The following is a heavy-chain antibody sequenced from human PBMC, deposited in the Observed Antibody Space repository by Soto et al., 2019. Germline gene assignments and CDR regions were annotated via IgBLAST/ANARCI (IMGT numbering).Heavy chain of an antibody. D-gene: IGHD3-3*01. V-gene: IGHV4-34*01. Sequence: QEQLEQWGAGLLKASETLSLTCAVYGGSFSGYYWTWIRRPPGKGLEWIGEINHRGTSNYNPSLKSRVTISVDTSKSQFSLTLKSVTAADTAIYYCARGSGHYDFWTGHYSSYYYMDLWGKGTTVTVSS. CDR3: ARGSGHYDFWTGHYSSYYYMDL. CDR1: GGSFSGYY. J-gene: IGHJ6*03. CDR2: INHRGTS.